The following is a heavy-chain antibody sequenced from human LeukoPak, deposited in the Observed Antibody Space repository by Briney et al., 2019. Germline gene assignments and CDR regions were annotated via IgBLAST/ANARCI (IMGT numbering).Heavy chain of an antibody. CDR2: TYYRYKWYN. CDR1: GDSVSSNSAA. Sequence: SQTLSLTCAISGDSVSSNSAAWNWIRQSPSIGLEGLGRTYYRYKWYNDYAVSVKSRINIHPDTPKKQFSLQLNSVTHEDTAVYYCARDWVAAARTGAFDIWGQGTMVTVSS. CDR3: ARDWVAAARTGAFDI. V-gene: IGHV6-1*01. J-gene: IGHJ3*02. D-gene: IGHD6-13*01.